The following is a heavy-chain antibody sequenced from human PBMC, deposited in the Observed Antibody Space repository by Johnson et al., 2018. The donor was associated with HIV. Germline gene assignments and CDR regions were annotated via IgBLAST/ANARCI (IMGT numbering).Heavy chain of an antibody. J-gene: IGHJ3*02. D-gene: IGHD6-13*01. V-gene: IGHV3-66*04. CDR2: IYSGGST. CDR3: ARPVIAADDAFDI. CDR1: GISVTRNY. Sequence: VQLVESGGGLVQPGGSLRLSCAGSGISVTRNYMSWVRQAPGKGLEWVSLIYSGGSTYYADSVKGRFTISRDISKNKLFLQMNSLRAEDTAVYYCARPVIAADDAFDIWGQGTMVTVSS.